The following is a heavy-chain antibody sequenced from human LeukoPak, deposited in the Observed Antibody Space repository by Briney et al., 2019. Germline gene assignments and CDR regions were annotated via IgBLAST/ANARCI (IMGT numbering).Heavy chain of an antibody. CDR1: GFIVSANY. V-gene: IGHV3-53*01. Sequence: PRGSLRLSCAASGFIVSANYMSWVRQTPGKGLEWVSIFYSGGATFYVDSVKGRFTISRDNSKNMSYLQMNSLRAEDTAVYYCARGRGLDVWGQGTTVTVSS. CDR3: ARGRGLDV. J-gene: IGHJ6*02. CDR2: FYSGGAT. D-gene: IGHD2-15*01.